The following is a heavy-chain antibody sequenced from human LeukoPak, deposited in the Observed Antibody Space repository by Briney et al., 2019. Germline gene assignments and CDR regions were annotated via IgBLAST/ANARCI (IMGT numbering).Heavy chain of an antibody. V-gene: IGHV1-69*13. Sequence: ASVKVSCKASGGTFSSYAISWVRQAPGQGLEWMGGIIPIFGTANYAQKFQGRVTITADESTSTAYMELSSLRSEDTAVYYCARGLRGRRDGYNSYYFDYWGQGTLVTVSS. CDR1: GGTFSSYA. J-gene: IGHJ4*02. CDR3: ARGLRGRRDGYNSYYFDY. D-gene: IGHD5-24*01. CDR2: IIPIFGTA.